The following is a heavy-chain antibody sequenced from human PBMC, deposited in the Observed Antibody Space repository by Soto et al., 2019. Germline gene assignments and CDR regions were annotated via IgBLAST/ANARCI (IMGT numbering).Heavy chain of an antibody. D-gene: IGHD2-8*01. J-gene: IGHJ6*02. CDR2: INPNSGGT. CDR3: ARGDSTDCSNGVCSFFYKHDMDV. V-gene: IGHV1-2*04. Sequence: GSSVKVSCKASGYTFTGYYMHWVRQAPGQGLEWMGWINPNSGGTNYAQKFQGWVTMTRDTSISTAYMELTRLTSDDTAIYYCARGDSTDCSNGVCSFFYKHDMDVWGQGTTVTV. CDR1: GYTFTGYY.